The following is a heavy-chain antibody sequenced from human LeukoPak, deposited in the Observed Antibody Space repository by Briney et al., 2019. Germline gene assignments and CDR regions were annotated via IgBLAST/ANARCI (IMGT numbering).Heavy chain of an antibody. V-gene: IGHV3-11*06. Sequence: GGSLRLSCAASGFTFSDYYMSWIRQAPGKGLEWVSYISSSSSYTNYADPVKARFTISRDNANNSLYLQMDSLRAEDTAVYYSASRGYSYGPPDYWGQGTLVTVHS. CDR3: ASRGYSYGPPDY. CDR2: ISSSSSYT. D-gene: IGHD5-18*01. J-gene: IGHJ4*02. CDR1: GFTFSDYY.